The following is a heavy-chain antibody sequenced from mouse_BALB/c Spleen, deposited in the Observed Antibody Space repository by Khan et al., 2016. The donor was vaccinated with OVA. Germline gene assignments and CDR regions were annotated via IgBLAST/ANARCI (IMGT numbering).Heavy chain of an antibody. CDR3: ARRLYYGYYYAMDY. V-gene: IGHV1S29*02. Sequence: EVKLMESGPELVKPGASVKISRKASGYTFTDYNMHWVKQSHGKSLEWIGYIYPYNGGTGYNQKFKSKATLTVDNSSSTAYMELRSLTSEDSAVYYCARRLYYGYYYAMDYWGQGTSVTVSS. J-gene: IGHJ4*01. CDR2: IYPYNGGT. CDR1: GYTFTDYN. D-gene: IGHD1-2*01.